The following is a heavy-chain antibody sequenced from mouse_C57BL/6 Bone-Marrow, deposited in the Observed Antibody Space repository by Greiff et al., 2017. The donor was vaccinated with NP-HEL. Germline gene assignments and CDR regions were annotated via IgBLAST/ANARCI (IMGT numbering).Heavy chain of an antibody. CDR3: ARVLRSYYFDY. CDR1: GYTFTSYG. D-gene: IGHD1-1*01. CDR2: IYPRSGNT. J-gene: IGHJ2*01. Sequence: QVQLQQSGAELARPGASVKLSCKASGYTFTSYGISWVKQRTGQGLEWIGEIYPRSGNTYYNVKFKGKATLTADKSSSTAYMELRSLTSEDSAVYFCARVLRSYYFDYWGQGTTLTVSS. V-gene: IGHV1-81*01.